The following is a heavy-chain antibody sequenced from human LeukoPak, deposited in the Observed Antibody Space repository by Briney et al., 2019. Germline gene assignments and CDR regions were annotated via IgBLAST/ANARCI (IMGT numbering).Heavy chain of an antibody. D-gene: IGHD3-22*01. CDR1: GGSFSGYY. J-gene: IGHJ6*03. CDR3: ARTYYYDSSGYYYKRYYYYMDV. V-gene: IGHV4-34*01. Sequence: PSETLSLTCAVYGGSFSGYYWSWIRQPPGKGLEWIGEINHSGSTNYNPSLKSRVTISVDTSKNQFSLKLSSVTAADTAVYYCARTYYYDSSGYYYKRYYYYMDVWGKGTTVTVSS. CDR2: INHSGST.